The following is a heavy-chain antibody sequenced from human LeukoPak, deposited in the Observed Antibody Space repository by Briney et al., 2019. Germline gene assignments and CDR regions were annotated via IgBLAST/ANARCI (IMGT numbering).Heavy chain of an antibody. J-gene: IGHJ4*02. CDR1: GFTFDDYA. V-gene: IGHV3-43D*03. CDR2: ISWDGGRT. D-gene: IGHD3-10*01. Sequence: GGSLRLSCAASGFTFDDYAMYWVRQAPGKGLEWVSLISWDGGRTYYADSVKGRFTIARDNRKNSLYLQMNSLRAEDTALYYCAKDKFDGSGSYYFDYWGQGTLVTVSS. CDR3: AKDKFDGSGSYYFDY.